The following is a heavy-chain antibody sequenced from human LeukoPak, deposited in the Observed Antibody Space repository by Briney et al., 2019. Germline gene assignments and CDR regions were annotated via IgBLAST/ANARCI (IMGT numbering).Heavy chain of an antibody. D-gene: IGHD2-15*01. CDR2: ISYDATNK. CDR1: GFTFSSYW. J-gene: IGHJ4*02. CDR3: LRSGGGRASD. Sequence: GGSLRLSCAASGFTFSSYWMSWVRQAPGKGLEWVALISYDATNKYYADSVKGRFTISRDNSKNTLYLQMSSLRAEDTAVYYCLRSGGGRASDWGQGTLVTVSS. V-gene: IGHV3-30*03.